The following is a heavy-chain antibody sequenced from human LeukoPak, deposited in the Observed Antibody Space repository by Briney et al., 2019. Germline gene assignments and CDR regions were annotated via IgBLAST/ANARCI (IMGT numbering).Heavy chain of an antibody. Sequence: GGSLRLSCAASGFTFSGSPMHWLRQASGKGLEWFGRLRSKANSYATAYAASVKGRFTISRDDSKNTAYLQMNSLETEDAAVYYCTRPAVGASGYWGQGTLVTVSS. CDR2: LRSKANSYAT. D-gene: IGHD1-26*01. CDR3: TRPAVGASGY. CDR1: GFTFSGSP. V-gene: IGHV3-73*01. J-gene: IGHJ4*02.